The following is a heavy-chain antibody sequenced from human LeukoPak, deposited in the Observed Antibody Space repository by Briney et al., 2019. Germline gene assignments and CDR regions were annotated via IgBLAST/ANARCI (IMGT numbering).Heavy chain of an antibody. CDR1: GGSISSYY. CDR2: IYYSGST. J-gene: IGHJ3*02. CDR3: ASLHLDAFDI. V-gene: IGHV4-59*08. Sequence: SETLSLTCTVSGGSISSYYWSWIRQPPGKGLEWIGYIYYSGSTNYNPSLKSRVTVSVDTSKNQFSLKLSSVTAADTAVYYCASLHLDAFDIWGQGTMVTVSS.